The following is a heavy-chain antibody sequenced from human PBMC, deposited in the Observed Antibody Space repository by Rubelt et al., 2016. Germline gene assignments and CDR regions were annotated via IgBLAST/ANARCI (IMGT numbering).Heavy chain of an antibody. CDR3: ARQVRGLYYSDY. J-gene: IGHJ4*02. CDR2: IYYSGST. CDR1: GDSIRKYY. V-gene: IGHV4-59*08. Sequence: QVQLQGSGPGLVKPSETLSLTCTVSGDSIRKYYWSWIRQPPGKGPEWIGYIYYSGSTNYNPSLKSRVTISLDTSKNQFSLRLSSVTAADTAAYYCARQVRGLYYSDYWGQGTLVTVSS.